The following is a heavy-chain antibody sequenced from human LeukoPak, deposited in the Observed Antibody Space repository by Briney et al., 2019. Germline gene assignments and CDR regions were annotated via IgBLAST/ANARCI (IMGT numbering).Heavy chain of an antibody. Sequence: GGSLRLSYAASGFTFSSYAMSWVRQAPGKGLEWVSAISGSGGSTYYADSVKGRFTISRDNSKNTLYLQMNSLRAEDTAVYYCAKVPHYGDYVIWGQGTMVTVSS. CDR3: AKVPHYGDYVI. V-gene: IGHV3-23*01. CDR1: GFTFSSYA. D-gene: IGHD4-17*01. CDR2: ISGSGGST. J-gene: IGHJ3*02.